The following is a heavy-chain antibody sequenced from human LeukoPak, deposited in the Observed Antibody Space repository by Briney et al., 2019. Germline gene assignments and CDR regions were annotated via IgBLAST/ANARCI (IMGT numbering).Heavy chain of an antibody. Sequence: PSETLYLTCTVSGGSISSSSYYWGWIRQPPGKGLEWIGSIYYSGSTYYNPSLKSRVTISVDTSKNQFSLKLSSVTAADTAVYYCARFGRGYDRLDYWGQGTLVTVSS. CDR2: IYYSGST. CDR1: GGSISSSSYY. J-gene: IGHJ4*02. V-gene: IGHV4-39*07. CDR3: ARFGRGYDRLDY. D-gene: IGHD5-12*01.